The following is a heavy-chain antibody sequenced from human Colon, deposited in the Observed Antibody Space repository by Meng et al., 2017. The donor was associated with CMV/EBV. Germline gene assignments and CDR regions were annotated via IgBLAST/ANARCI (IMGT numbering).Heavy chain of an antibody. CDR3: ASPAPIWRDYYYYGMDV. Sequence: GESLKISCAASGFTFSRHAMFWVRQAPGKGLEWVAFISYDGDNKYFGDSVKGRITVSRDNSKNTLYLQMNSLRPEDTAVYFCASPAPIWRDYYYYGMDVWGQGSTVTVSS. V-gene: IGHV3-30-3*01. D-gene: IGHD3-3*01. CDR2: ISYDGDNK. CDR1: GFTFSRHA. J-gene: IGHJ6*02.